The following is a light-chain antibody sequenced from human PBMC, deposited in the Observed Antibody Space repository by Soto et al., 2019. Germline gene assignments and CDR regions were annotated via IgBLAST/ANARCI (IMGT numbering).Light chain of an antibody. J-gene: IGKJ1*01. V-gene: IGKV3-15*01. CDR1: QSVSSS. Sequence: EIVVTQSPATLPVSPGERVTLSCRASQSVSSSLAWYQQRPGQAPRLLIYDTSTRAAGIAARFSGSGSGTEFTLTISSLQSEDSAVYYCRQYVHWPPGAFGQGTKVDIK. CDR2: DTS. CDR3: RQYVHWPPGA.